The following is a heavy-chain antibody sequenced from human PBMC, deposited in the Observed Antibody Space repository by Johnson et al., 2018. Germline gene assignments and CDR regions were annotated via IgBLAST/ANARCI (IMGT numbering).Heavy chain of an antibody. V-gene: IGHV1-69*01. CDR1: GGTFSNYA. CDR3: ARARYDTSGYSSQH. D-gene: IGHD3-22*01. J-gene: IGHJ1*01. CDR2: IIPIFGTA. Sequence: QVQLVQSGAEVKKPGSSVKVSCKASGGTFSNYAISWVRQAPGQGLEWMGGIIPIFGTANYAQKFQGRVTITADESTSTTDLEPTCLRPEDTAVYYCARARYDTSGYSSQHWGQGTLVTVSS.